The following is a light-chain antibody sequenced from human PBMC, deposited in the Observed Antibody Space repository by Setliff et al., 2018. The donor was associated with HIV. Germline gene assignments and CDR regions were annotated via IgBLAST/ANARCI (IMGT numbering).Light chain of an antibody. CDR3: LSAHNSSTYRGI. J-gene: IGLJ2*01. CDR1: ALPRKY. Sequence: SYELKQPPSVSVSPGQTARITCSGEALPRKYSYWFQQKPGQAPVMVIYKDTERPSVIPARFSGSTSGTTVTLTIRGVQAEDEADYYCLSAHNSSTYRGIFGGGTKVTVL. V-gene: IGLV3-16*01. CDR2: KDT.